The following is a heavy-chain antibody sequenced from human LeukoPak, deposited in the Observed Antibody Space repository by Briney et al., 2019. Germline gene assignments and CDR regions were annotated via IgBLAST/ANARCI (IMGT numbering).Heavy chain of an antibody. CDR2: INSDGSST. J-gene: IGHJ6*03. CDR3: ASLVVVPAAMVSYYYMDV. V-gene: IGHV3-74*01. D-gene: IGHD2-2*01. Sequence: GGSLTLTCAASGFTFSSYWMHWLRQAPGKGLMWVSRINSDGSSTSHADSVKGRFTISRDNAKNTLYLQMNSLKAEDTAVYYCASLVVVPAAMVSYYYMDVWGKGTTVTVSS. CDR1: GFTFSSYW.